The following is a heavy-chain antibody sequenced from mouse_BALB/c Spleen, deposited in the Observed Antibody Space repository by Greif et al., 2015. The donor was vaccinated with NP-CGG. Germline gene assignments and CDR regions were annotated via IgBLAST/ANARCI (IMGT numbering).Heavy chain of an antibody. CDR3: ARDWYFDY. D-gene: IGHD4-1*01. CDR2: IHPNSGNT. Sequence: VQLQQSGSVLVRPGASVKLSCKASGYTFTSSWMHWAKQRPGQGLEWIGEIHPNSGNTNYNEKFKGKATLTVDTSSSTAYVDLSSLTPEDSAVYYCARDWYFDYWGQGTTLTVSS. J-gene: IGHJ2*01. CDR1: GYTFTSSW. V-gene: IGHV1S130*01.